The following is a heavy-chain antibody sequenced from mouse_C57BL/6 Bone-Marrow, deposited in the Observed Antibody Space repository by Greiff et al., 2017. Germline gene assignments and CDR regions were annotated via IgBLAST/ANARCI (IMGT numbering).Heavy chain of an antibody. V-gene: IGHV1-82*01. D-gene: IGHD1-1*01. CDR1: GYAFSSSW. Sequence: VQLQQSGPELVKPGASVKISCKASGYAFSSSWMNWVKQRPGKGLEWIGRIYPGDGDTNYNGKFKGKATLTADKSSSTAYMQLSSLTSEDSAVYFCVLLRDWYFDVWGTTGPRSPSPQ. J-gene: IGHJ1*03. CDR3: VLLRDWYFDV. CDR2: IYPGDGDT.